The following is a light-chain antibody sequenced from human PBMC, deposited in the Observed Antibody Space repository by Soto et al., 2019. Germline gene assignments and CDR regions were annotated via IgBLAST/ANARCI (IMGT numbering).Light chain of an antibody. Sequence: EIVMTQSPATLSVSPGERATLSCRASQSVSSNLAWYQQKPGQAHRLLIYGASTRATGIPARFSGSGSGTDFTLTISSLQSEDFAVYYCQQYNNWPPAFGQGTKVEIK. CDR2: GAS. CDR3: QQYNNWPPA. J-gene: IGKJ1*01. V-gene: IGKV3-15*01. CDR1: QSVSSN.